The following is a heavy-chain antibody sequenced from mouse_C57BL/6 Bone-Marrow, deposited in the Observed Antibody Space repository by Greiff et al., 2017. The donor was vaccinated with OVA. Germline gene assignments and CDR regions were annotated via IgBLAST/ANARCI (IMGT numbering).Heavy chain of an antibody. V-gene: IGHV1-15*01. J-gene: IGHJ4*01. Sequence: QVQLKQSGAELVRPGASVTLSCKASGYTFTDYEMHWVKQTPVHGLEWIRAIDPETGGTAYNQKFKGKAILTADKSSSTAYMELRSLTSEDSAVYYCTRGYSNYYAMDYWGQGTSVTVSS. CDR2: IDPETGGT. CDR1: GYTFTDYE. CDR3: TRGYSNYYAMDY. D-gene: IGHD2-5*01.